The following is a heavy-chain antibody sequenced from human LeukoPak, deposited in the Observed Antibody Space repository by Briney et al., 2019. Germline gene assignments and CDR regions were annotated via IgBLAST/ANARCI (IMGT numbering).Heavy chain of an antibody. J-gene: IGHJ6*02. CDR1: GFTFSSYS. CDR2: ISSSSSYI. Sequence: GGSLRLSCVASGFTFSSYSMNWVRQAPGKGLEWVSSISSSSSYIYYADSVKGRFTISRDNAKNSLYLQMNSLRAEDTAVYYCARDNSPFGMDVWGQGTTVTVSS. V-gene: IGHV3-21*01. CDR3: ARDNSPFGMDV.